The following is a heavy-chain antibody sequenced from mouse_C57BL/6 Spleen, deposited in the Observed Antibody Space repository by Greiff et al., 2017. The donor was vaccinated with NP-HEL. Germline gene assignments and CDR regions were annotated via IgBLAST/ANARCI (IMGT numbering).Heavy chain of an antibody. D-gene: IGHD1-1*01. V-gene: IGHV1-52*01. Sequence: VQLQQPGAELVRPGSSVKLSCKASGYTFTSYWMHWVKQRPIQGLEWIGNIDPSDSETHYNQKFKDKATLTVDKSSSTAYMQLSSLTSEDSAVYYCARDGSSPSYFDYWGQGTTLTVSS. J-gene: IGHJ2*01. CDR3: ARDGSSPSYFDY. CDR1: GYTFTSYW. CDR2: IDPSDSET.